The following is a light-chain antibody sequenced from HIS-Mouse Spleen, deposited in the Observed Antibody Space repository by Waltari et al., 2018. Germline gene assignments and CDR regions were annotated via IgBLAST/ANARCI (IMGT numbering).Light chain of an antibody. V-gene: IGLV2-23*01. CDR3: CSYAGSSTSVV. CDR2: ECS. CDR1: SSDVGSYNL. Sequence: QSALTQPASVSGSPGQSITISCTGTSSDVGSYNLVSWYQQHPGKAPKLMIYECSKRSSVVSNRFSGSKSGNTASLTISGLQAEDEADYYCCSYAGSSTSVVFGGGTKLTVL. J-gene: IGLJ2*01.